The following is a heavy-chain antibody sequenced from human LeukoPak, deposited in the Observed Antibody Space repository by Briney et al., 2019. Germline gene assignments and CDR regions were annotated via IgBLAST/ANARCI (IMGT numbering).Heavy chain of an antibody. J-gene: IGHJ3*02. V-gene: IGHV4-34*01. CDR2: INHSGST. Sequence: PSETLSLTCAVYGGSFSGYYWSWIRQPPGKGLEWIGEINHSGSTNYNPSLKSRVTISVDTSKNQFSLKLSSVTAADTAVYYCARVPSRYDAFDIWGQGTMVTVSS. CDR3: ARVPSRYDAFDI. CDR1: GGSFSGYY.